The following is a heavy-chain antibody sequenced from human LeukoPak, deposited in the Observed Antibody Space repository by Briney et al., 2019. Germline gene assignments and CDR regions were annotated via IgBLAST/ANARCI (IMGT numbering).Heavy chain of an antibody. V-gene: IGHV1-2*02. CDR1: GGTFSSYA. J-gene: IGHJ4*02. Sequence: ASVKVSCKASGGTFSSYAISWVRQAPGQGLEWMGWIDPNGGSTNYAQKFQGRVTMTRDTSISASYMELSRLRSDDTAVYYCARPPGKDGYNRYDHWGQGTLVTVSS. CDR3: ARPPGKDGYNRYDH. D-gene: IGHD5-24*01. CDR2: IDPNGGST.